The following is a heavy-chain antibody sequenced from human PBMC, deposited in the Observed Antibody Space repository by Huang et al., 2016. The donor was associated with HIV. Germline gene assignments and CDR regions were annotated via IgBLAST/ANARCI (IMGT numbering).Heavy chain of an antibody. J-gene: IGHJ4*02. CDR2: ISYDGSNK. D-gene: IGHD1-7*01. V-gene: IGHV3-30-3*01. Sequence: QVQLVESGGGVVQPGRSLRLSCAASGFTFSSYAMHWVRQAPGKGMEWGAVISYDGSNKYYADSVKGRFTISRDNSKNTLYLQMNSLRAEDTAVYYCARDSYNWNYYFDYWGQGTLVTVSS. CDR3: ARDSYNWNYYFDY. CDR1: GFTFSSYA.